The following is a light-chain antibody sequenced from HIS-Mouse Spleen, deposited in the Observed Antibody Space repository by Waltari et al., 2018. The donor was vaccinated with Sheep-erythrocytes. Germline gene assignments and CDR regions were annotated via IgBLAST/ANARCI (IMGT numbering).Light chain of an antibody. CDR2: DVS. CDR3: CSYAGSYNHV. Sequence: QSALTQPRSVSGSPGQSVTISCTGTSSDVGGYNYVSWNQQHPGKAPKLMIYDVSKAPSGVPDRFSGSKSGNTASLTISGLQAEDEADYYCCSYAGSYNHVFATGTKVTVL. CDR1: SSDVGGYNY. V-gene: IGLV2-11*01. J-gene: IGLJ1*01.